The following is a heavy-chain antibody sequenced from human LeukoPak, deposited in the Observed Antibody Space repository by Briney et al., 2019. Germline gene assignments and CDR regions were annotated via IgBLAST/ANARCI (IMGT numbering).Heavy chain of an antibody. J-gene: IGHJ3*02. D-gene: IGHD1-1*01. Sequence: PSETLSLTCTVSGGSISSSSYYWSWIRQPPGKGLEWIGYIYTSGSTNYNPSLKSRLTISVDTSKNQFSLKLSSVTAADTAVYYCARYLEMSNFDIWGQGTMVTVSS. CDR3: ARYLEMSNFDI. CDR1: GGSISSSSYY. V-gene: IGHV4-61*05. CDR2: IYTSGST.